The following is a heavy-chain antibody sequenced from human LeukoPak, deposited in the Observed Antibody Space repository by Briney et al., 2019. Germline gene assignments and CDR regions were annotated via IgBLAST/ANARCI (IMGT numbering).Heavy chain of an antibody. CDR2: VDYTGST. J-gene: IGHJ4*02. CDR3: TREGPPVHYTGYYDY. Sequence: SETLSLTCSVSDDSITMYYWTWIRQPPGKGLEWIGYVDYTGSTNFNPSLNGRVSISRDTTKNLFSLRLRSVTAADTAVYYCTREGPPVHYTGYYDYWGQGTLVTVSS. D-gene: IGHD3-9*01. CDR1: DDSITMYY. V-gene: IGHV4-59*01.